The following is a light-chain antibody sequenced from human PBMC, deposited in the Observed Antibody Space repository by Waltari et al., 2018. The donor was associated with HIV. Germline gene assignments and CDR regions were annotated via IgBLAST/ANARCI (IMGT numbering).Light chain of an antibody. CDR3: ASYTVNSTGV. CDR2: EVR. CDR1: PSDIGRHNY. J-gene: IGLJ1*01. Sequence: QSALSQPASVSASPGQLVAISCSGSPSDIGRHNYVPWYQQHPYRAPTLLLFEVRYRPSGIADRVSGSKSGTTAARTIATVRTDDEADYYCASYTVNSTGVFGTGTKLSVL. V-gene: IGLV2-14*01.